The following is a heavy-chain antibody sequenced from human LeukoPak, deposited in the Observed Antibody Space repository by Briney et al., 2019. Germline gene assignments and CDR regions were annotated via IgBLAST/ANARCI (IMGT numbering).Heavy chain of an antibody. CDR1: GYTFTGYY. J-gene: IGHJ5*02. V-gene: IGHV1-2*02. CDR3: ARDPHWGTGGLNWFDP. D-gene: IGHD3-16*01. CDR2: INPNSGGT. Sequence: ASVKVSCKASGYTFTGYYMHWVRQAPGQGLEWMGWINPNSGGTNYAQKFQGRVTMTRDTSISTAYMELSRLRSDDTAVYYCARDPHWGTGGLNWFDPWGQGTLVTVSS.